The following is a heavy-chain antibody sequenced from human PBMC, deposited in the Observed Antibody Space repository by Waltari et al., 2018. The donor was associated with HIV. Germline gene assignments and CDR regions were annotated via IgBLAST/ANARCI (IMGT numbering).Heavy chain of an antibody. D-gene: IGHD3-10*01. CDR1: GFNFDQSA. V-gene: IGHV3-9*01. CDR2: IGYDSYSL. CDR3: AKDTKARSIYYHFGLDV. J-gene: IGHJ3*01. Sequence: EVRLVESGGGKVQPGRSLTLSCAASGFNFDQSAMHWVRQVPGQGPEWIEGIGYDSYSLEYANSVMGRFTISRDNAKKSLYLQMSSLRTEDTALYYCAKDTKARSIYYHFGLDVWGPGTMVFVSS.